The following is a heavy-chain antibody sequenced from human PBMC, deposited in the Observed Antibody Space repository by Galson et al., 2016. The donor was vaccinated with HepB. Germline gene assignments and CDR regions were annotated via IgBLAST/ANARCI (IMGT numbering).Heavy chain of an antibody. D-gene: IGHD2-8*02. CDR1: GFPFSRYW. V-gene: IGHV3-74*01. CDR2: INSDGSST. J-gene: IGHJ6*04. Sequence: SLRLSCAASGFPFSRYWMHWVRQAPGKGLVWVSRINSDGSSTAYADSVRGRFTISRDNSKNTLYLQMNSRRAEDTAVYYCARDLREDWWQAGGYGMDVWGKGTTVTVSS. CDR3: ARDLREDWWQAGGYGMDV.